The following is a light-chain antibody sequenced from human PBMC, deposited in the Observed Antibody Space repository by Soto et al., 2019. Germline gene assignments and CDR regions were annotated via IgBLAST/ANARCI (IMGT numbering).Light chain of an antibody. CDR1: SSNIGAGYD. V-gene: IGLV1-40*01. CDR3: SSYAGRNNYV. CDR2: GNT. Sequence: QSVLTQPPSVSGAPGQRVTISCTGISSNIGAGYDVHWYQQLPGAAPKLLISGNTNRPSGVPDRFSGSKSGNTASLTVSGLQADDEADYFCSSYAGRNNYVFGNGTKVTVL. J-gene: IGLJ1*01.